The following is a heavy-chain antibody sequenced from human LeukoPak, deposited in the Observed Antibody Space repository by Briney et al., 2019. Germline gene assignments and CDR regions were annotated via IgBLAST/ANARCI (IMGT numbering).Heavy chain of an antibody. V-gene: IGHV1-2*06. J-gene: IGHJ4*02. Sequence: GALVKVSCKASGYSFTGYYIHWVRQAPGQGLEWMGRISPYSGETKYGQNFQGRVTMTTDTSISTAYMELSRLISDDTAVYYCAGEDSSGWYYFDYWGQGTLVTVSS. CDR1: GYSFTGYY. CDR2: ISPYSGET. D-gene: IGHD6-19*01. CDR3: AGEDSSGWYYFDY.